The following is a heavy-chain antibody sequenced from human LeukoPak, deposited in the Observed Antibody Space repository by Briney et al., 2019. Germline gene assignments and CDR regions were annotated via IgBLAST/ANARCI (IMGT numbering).Heavy chain of an antibody. Sequence: PSETLSLTCTVSGGSISSYYWSWIRQPPGEGLEWIGYIYYSGSTNYNPSLKSRVTISVDTSKNQFSLKLSSVTAADTAVYYCARERRYNWNDDYWGQGTLVTVSS. CDR2: IYYSGST. CDR3: ARERRYNWNDDY. V-gene: IGHV4-59*01. CDR1: GGSISSYY. D-gene: IGHD1-1*01. J-gene: IGHJ4*02.